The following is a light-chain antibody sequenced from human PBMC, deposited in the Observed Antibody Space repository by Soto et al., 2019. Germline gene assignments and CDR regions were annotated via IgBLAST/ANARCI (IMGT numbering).Light chain of an antibody. CDR2: KES. CDR3: QKAKSCQIT. V-gene: IGKV1-5*03. CDR1: QSISNW. J-gene: IGKJ5*01. Sequence: ILVTKSPSTXCALTPDRVLNACRASQSISNWLEWYKKKTGKEXKXXXYKESSLKSGVHSRLRGSGSGKDFTLTISRMQPADFATYYCQKAKSCQITFGKGTGLEI.